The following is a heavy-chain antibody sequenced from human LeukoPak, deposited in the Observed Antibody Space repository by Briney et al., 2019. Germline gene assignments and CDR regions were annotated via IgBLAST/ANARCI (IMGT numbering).Heavy chain of an antibody. CDR1: GFTFSSYG. Sequence: QAGGSLRLSCAASGFTFSSYGMHWVRQAPGKGLEWVAVISYDGSNKHYADSVKGRFIISRDNSKNTLYLQMNVLGGEDTAVYYCAKDPYSTADGWLDPWGQGTLVIVSS. J-gene: IGHJ5*02. D-gene: IGHD1-1*01. CDR2: ISYDGSNK. V-gene: IGHV3-30*18. CDR3: AKDPYSTADGWLDP.